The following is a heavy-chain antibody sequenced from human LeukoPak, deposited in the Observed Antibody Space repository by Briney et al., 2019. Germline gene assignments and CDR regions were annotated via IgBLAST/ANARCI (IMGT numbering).Heavy chain of an antibody. Sequence: GGSLRLSCAASGFTFSSYAMSWVRQTPGKGLEWVSAISGGGDITYYADSVTGRFTISRDNSKDTLFLQMHSLRPGDTAVYYCAKFGLEPSYYYGMDVWGQGTTVTVSS. CDR1: GFTFSSYA. V-gene: IGHV3-23*01. CDR3: AKFGLEPSYYYGMDV. D-gene: IGHD1-1*01. CDR2: ISGGGDIT. J-gene: IGHJ6*02.